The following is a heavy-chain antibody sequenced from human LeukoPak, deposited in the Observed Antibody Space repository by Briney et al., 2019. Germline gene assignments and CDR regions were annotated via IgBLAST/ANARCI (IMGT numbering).Heavy chain of an antibody. D-gene: IGHD6-19*01. CDR1: GFTFSGYW. Sequence: QPGGSLRLSCAASGFTFSGYWMHWVRQAPGKGLVWVSRIFSDGSTTNYADSVKGRFTISRDNAKNTLYLQMNSLRAEDTAVYYCARGRYNSGSHHFDYWGQGTLVTVSS. J-gene: IGHJ4*02. V-gene: IGHV3-74*01. CDR3: ARGRYNSGSHHFDY. CDR2: IFSDGSTT.